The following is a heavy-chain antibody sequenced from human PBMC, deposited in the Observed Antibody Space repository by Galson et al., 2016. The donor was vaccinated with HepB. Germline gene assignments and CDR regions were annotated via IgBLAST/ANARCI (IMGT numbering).Heavy chain of an antibody. Sequence: SLRLSCAASGFTFSTHAMSWVRQAPGKGLEWVSAISGTGGSRDYADSVKGRFTISRDKLKNTVHLQMDSLKAEDTALYYCATSNSYGYVHWGQGAPVTVSS. J-gene: IGHJ4*02. V-gene: IGHV3-23*01. D-gene: IGHD5-18*01. CDR3: ATSNSYGYVH. CDR2: ISGTGGSR. CDR1: GFTFSTHA.